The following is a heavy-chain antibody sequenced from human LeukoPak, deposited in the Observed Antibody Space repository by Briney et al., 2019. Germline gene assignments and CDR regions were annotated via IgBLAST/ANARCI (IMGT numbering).Heavy chain of an antibody. D-gene: IGHD6-6*01. CDR3: ARESYSSSYLFDF. J-gene: IGHJ4*02. CDR2: IYTSGST. V-gene: IGHV4-4*07. Sequence: SETLSLTCTVSGGSISSYYWSWIRQPAGKGLEWIGRIYTSGSTNYNPSLKSRVTMSVDTSKNQISLKVNSVTAADTAVHYCARESYSSSYLFDFWGQGTLVTVSS. CDR1: GGSISSYY.